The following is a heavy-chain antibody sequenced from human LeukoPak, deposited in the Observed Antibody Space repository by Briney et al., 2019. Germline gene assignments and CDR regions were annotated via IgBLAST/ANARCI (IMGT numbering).Heavy chain of an antibody. V-gene: IGHV4-59*08. CDR3: ARDWLDSGTPDRFDY. D-gene: IGHD3-3*01. CDR2: IYHSGST. CDR1: GGSISNYY. J-gene: IGHJ4*02. Sequence: PSETLSLTCTVSGGSISNYYWSWIRQPPGKGLEWIGYIYHSGSTDYNPSLKSRLTISVDTSKNQFSLKLRSVTAADAAVYYCARDWLDSGTPDRFDYWGQGTLVTVSS.